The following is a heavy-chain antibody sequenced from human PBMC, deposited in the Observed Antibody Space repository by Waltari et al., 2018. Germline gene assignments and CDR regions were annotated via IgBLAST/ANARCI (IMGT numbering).Heavy chain of an antibody. CDR3: ARGGGETYYDILTGYYSDY. D-gene: IGHD3-9*01. Sequence: QVQLQESGPGLVKPSQTLSLTCTVSGGSISSGGYYWSWIRQHPGKGLEWIGSIQHGGSTYCNPALKSRVTISVDRSKNQFSLKLSSGTAADTAVYYCARGGGETYYDILTGYYSDYWGQGTLVTVSS. CDR1: GGSISSGGYY. V-gene: IGHV4-31*03. CDR2: IQHGGST. J-gene: IGHJ4*02.